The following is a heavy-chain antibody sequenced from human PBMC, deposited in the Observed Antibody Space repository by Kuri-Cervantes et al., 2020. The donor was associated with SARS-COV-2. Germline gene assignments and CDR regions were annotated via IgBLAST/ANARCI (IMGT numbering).Heavy chain of an antibody. Sequence: GESLKISCAASGFTFSSYWMHWVRQVPGKGLVWVSRLNNDGSSTNYADSVKGRFTIFRDNAKNTLYLQMNSLRPEDKAVYYCAREGLRGSMDVWGQGSTVTVSS. V-gene: IGHV3-74*01. CDR3: AREGLRGSMDV. CDR1: GFTFSSYW. J-gene: IGHJ6*02. CDR2: LNNDGSST.